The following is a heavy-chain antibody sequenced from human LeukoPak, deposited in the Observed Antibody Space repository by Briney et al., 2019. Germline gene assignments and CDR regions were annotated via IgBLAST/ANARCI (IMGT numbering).Heavy chain of an antibody. J-gene: IGHJ4*02. Sequence: ASVKVSCKASGYTFSSCGVSWVRQAPGQGLEWMGWISAYNGDTKYAQSVQDRITMTTDTTTTTAYMELRSLSSDDTAVYYCARPANMHLDWFMDYWGQGTLVTVSS. CDR1: GYTFSSCG. V-gene: IGHV1-18*01. CDR3: ARPANMHLDWFMDY. D-gene: IGHD3-9*01. CDR2: ISAYNGDT.